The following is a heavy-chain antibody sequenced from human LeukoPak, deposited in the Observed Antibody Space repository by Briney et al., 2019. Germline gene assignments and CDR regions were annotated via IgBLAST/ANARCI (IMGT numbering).Heavy chain of an antibody. Sequence: ASVKVSCKASGYTFTSYDINCVRQATGQGLEWMGWMNPNSGNTGYAQKFQGRVTMTRNTSISTAYMELSSLRSEDTAVYDCAREAIRTYSGSYYYYYGMDVWGQGTTVTVPS. D-gene: IGHD1-26*01. CDR1: GYTFTSYD. J-gene: IGHJ6*02. CDR3: AREAIRTYSGSYYYYYGMDV. V-gene: IGHV1-8*01. CDR2: MNPNSGNT.